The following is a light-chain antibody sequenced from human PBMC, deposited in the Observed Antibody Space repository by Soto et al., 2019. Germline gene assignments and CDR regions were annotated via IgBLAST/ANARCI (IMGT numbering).Light chain of an antibody. Sequence: DIQMTQSPSSLSASVGDRVTITCRASQTITTYLNWYQQRPGKAPKLLIYGATGLHSGVPSRFSGSGSGTDFTLTISSLQPEDFASYYCQQSYSTPYTFGQGTKLEIK. CDR1: QTITTY. CDR2: GAT. V-gene: IGKV1-39*01. CDR3: QQSYSTPYT. J-gene: IGKJ2*01.